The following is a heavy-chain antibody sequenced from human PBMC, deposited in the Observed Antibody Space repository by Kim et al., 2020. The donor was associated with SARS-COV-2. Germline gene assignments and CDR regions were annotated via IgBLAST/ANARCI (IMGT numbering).Heavy chain of an antibody. V-gene: IGHV4-4*02. CDR3: ARVVVVAYYGMDV. J-gene: IGHJ6*02. Sequence: SEILSLTCAVSGGSISSSNWWSWVRQPPGKGLAWIGEIYHSGSTNYNPSLKSRVTISVDKSKNQFSLKLSSVTAADTAVYYCARVVVVAYYGMDVWGQGTTVTVSS. CDR2: IYHSGST. D-gene: IGHD3-22*01. CDR1: GGSISSSNW.